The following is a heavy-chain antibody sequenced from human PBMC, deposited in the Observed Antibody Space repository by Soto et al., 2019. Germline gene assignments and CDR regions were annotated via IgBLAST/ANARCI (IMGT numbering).Heavy chain of an antibody. CDR1: GFTFSSYA. J-gene: IGHJ4*02. V-gene: IGHV3-23*01. CDR2: SSGSGGST. D-gene: IGHD2-2*01. Sequence: GGSLRLSCAASGFTFSSYAMSWVRQAPGKGLEWVAASSGSGGSTYYADSVKGRFTISRDNAKSTLYLQMNSLRAEDTAVYFCAKDQCRYQLLLSFDYWGQGTLVTVS. CDR3: AKDQCRYQLLLSFDY.